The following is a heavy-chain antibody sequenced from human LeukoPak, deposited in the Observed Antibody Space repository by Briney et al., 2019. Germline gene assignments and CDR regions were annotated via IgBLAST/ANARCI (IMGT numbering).Heavy chain of an antibody. Sequence: PGRSLRLSCVGSGFNFDGYAMHWVRQPPGKGLEWVSGISSNSDDIGYADSVKGRFTISRDSAKKSLYLQMNSLRAEDTALYYCAKDRYCTSSSCPIDYWGRGTLVTVSS. V-gene: IGHV3-9*01. CDR1: GFNFDGYA. D-gene: IGHD2-15*01. J-gene: IGHJ4*02. CDR2: ISSNSDDI. CDR3: AKDRYCTSSSCPIDY.